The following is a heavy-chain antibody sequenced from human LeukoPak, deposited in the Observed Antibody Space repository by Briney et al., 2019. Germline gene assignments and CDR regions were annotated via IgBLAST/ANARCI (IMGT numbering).Heavy chain of an antibody. Sequence: ASVKVSCKASGYTFTGYYMHWVRQAPGQGLEWMGWINPNSGGTNYAQKFQGRVTMTRDTSISTAYMELSRLRSDDTAVHYCARGIPGYFGTSGYYYEYWGQGTLVTVSS. V-gene: IGHV1-2*02. J-gene: IGHJ4*02. D-gene: IGHD3-22*01. CDR1: GYTFTGYY. CDR3: ARGIPGYFGTSGYYYEY. CDR2: INPNSGGT.